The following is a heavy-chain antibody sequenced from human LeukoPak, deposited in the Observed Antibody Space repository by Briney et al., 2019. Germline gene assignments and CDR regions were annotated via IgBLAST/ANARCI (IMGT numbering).Heavy chain of an antibody. CDR1: GHTFTSYY. J-gene: IGHJ4*02. D-gene: IGHD6-6*01. Sequence: ASVKVSCKASGHTFTSYYMHWVRQAPGQGLEWMGIINPSGGSTSYAQKFQGRVTMTRDTSTSTVYMELSSLRSEDTAVYYCATWGSIAARPLDYWGQGTLVTVSS. V-gene: IGHV1-46*03. CDR2: INPSGGST. CDR3: ATWGSIAARPLDY.